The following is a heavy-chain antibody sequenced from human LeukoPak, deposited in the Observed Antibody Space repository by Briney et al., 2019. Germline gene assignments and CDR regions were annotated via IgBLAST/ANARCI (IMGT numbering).Heavy chain of an antibody. J-gene: IGHJ4*02. Sequence: KPSETLSLTCTVSGGSISSSSYYWGWIRQPPGKGLEWIGSIYYSGSTYYNPSLKSRVTISVDTSKNQFSLKLSSVTAADTAVYYCARQLEGYDSDWGQGTLVTVSS. CDR2: IYYSGST. CDR3: ARQLEGYDSD. CDR1: GGSISSSSYY. D-gene: IGHD3-22*01. V-gene: IGHV4-39*07.